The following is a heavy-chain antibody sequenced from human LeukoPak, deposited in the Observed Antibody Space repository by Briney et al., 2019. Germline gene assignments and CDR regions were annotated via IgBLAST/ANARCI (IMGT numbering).Heavy chain of an antibody. V-gene: IGHV4-39*01. J-gene: IGHJ6*02. CDR2: IYDSGST. Sequence: SETLSLTCTVSGGSIRSSYYYWGWIRQPPGKGLEWIGSIYDSGSTYYNPSLKSRVTISVDTSKNQFSLKLSSATAADTAVYYCARGGRGYSYGVYGMDVWGQGTTVTVSS. D-gene: IGHD5-18*01. CDR1: GGSIRSSYYY. CDR3: ARGGRGYSYGVYGMDV.